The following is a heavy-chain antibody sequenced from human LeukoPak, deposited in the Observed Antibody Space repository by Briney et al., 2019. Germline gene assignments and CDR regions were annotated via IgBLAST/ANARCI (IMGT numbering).Heavy chain of an antibody. D-gene: IGHD3-22*01. Sequence: LRLSCAASGFTFDDYAMHWVRQAPGKGLEWVSGISWNSGSIGYADSVKGRFTISRDNAKNSLYLQMNSLRAEDTALYYCAKDMAYYYVGAFDIWGQGTMVTVSS. CDR2: ISWNSGSI. CDR1: GFTFDDYA. J-gene: IGHJ3*02. CDR3: AKDMAYYYVGAFDI. V-gene: IGHV3-9*01.